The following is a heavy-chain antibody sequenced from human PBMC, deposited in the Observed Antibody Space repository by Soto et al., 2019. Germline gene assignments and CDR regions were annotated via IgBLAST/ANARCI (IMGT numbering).Heavy chain of an antibody. CDR3: ARGPSYSDSYFDH. J-gene: IGHJ4*02. V-gene: IGHV3-66*02. CDR1: GFTVSSYY. CDR2: IYSAGSA. Sequence: GGSLRLSCAASGFTVSSYYMSWVRQAPGKGLELVSVIYSAGSADFADSVEGRFTISIDNSKNTVYLQMNSLSLEDTAVYYCARGPSYSDSYFDHWGQGTLVTVSS. D-gene: IGHD4-17*01.